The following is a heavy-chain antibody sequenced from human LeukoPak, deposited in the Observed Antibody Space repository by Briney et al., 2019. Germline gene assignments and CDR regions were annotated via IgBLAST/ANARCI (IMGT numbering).Heavy chain of an antibody. Sequence: GGSLRLSCAASVFTFSSYEMNWVRQPPGKGLEWVSYISSSGNTIYYAGSVKGRFTISRDNAKNSLYLQMNSLRAEDTAVYYCARGFGDLWGQGTLVTVSS. CDR3: ARGFGDL. CDR1: VFTFSSYE. D-gene: IGHD3-3*01. V-gene: IGHV3-48*03. CDR2: ISSSGNTI. J-gene: IGHJ5*02.